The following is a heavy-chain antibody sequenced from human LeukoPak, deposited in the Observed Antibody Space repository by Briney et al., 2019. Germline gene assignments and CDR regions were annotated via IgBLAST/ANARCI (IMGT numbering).Heavy chain of an antibody. CDR2: ISAYNGNT. CDR1: GYTFSSYG. Sequence: ASVKVSCKASGYTFSSYGVSWVRQAPGQGLEWMGWISAYNGNTNYAQKLQGRATMTTDTSTSTAYMELRSLRSDDTAVYYCARDWRVRYGDYGDYWGQGTLVTVSS. CDR3: ARDWRVRYGDYGDY. J-gene: IGHJ4*02. D-gene: IGHD4-17*01. V-gene: IGHV1-18*01.